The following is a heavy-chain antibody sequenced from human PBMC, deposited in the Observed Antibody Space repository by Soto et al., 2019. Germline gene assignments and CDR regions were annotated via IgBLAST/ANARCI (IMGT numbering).Heavy chain of an antibody. D-gene: IGHD3-3*01. CDR2: ISGSGGTT. CDR1: GFTFSSYA. Sequence: PGGSLRLSCAASGFTFSSYAMSWVRQAPGKGLEWASAISGSGGTTYYADSVKGRFTISRDNSKNTLYLQMNSLRAEDTAVYYCAKDLYYDFLYSFDYWGQGTLVTVSS. V-gene: IGHV3-23*01. J-gene: IGHJ4*02. CDR3: AKDLYYDFLYSFDY.